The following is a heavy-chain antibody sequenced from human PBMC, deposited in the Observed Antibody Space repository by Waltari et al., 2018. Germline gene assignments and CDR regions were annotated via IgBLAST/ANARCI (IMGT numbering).Heavy chain of an antibody. J-gene: IGHJ6*03. CDR3: ARSTVVTSRSFYYYMDV. CDR1: GGTFSSYA. D-gene: IGHD4-17*01. V-gene: IGHV1-8*02. CDR2: MNPNSGNT. Sequence: QVQLVQSGAEVKKPGSSVKVSCKASGGTFSSYAISWVRQAPGQGLEWMGWMNPNSGNTGYAQKFQGRVTMTRNTSISTAYMELSSLRSEDTAVYYCARSTVVTSRSFYYYMDVWGKGTTVTVSS.